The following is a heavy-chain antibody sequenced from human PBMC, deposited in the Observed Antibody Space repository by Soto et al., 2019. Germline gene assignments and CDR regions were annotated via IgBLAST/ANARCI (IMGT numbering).Heavy chain of an antibody. V-gene: IGHV4-59*12. D-gene: IGHD5-18*01. Sequence: SETLSLTCTVSGGSINDYYWGWIRQPPGRGLKSIGYIFYSGSADYNPSLKSRVTISVDTSRNQFSLKLRSVTAADTAIYYCASIKRGYNYGSILDFWGRGSSVTVSS. CDR2: IFYSGSA. CDR1: GGSINDYY. CDR3: ASIKRGYNYGSILDF. J-gene: IGHJ4*02.